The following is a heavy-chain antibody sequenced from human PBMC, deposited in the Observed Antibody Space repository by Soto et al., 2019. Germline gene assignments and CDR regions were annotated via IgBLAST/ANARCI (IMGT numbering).Heavy chain of an antibody. CDR1: GYTFTSYD. J-gene: IGHJ4*02. CDR2: MNPNSGNT. D-gene: IGHD3-9*01. V-gene: IGHV1-8*01. Sequence: QVQLVQSGAEVKKPGASVKVSCKASGYTFTSYDINWVRQATGQGLEWMGWMNPNSGNTGYAQKFQDRVTMTRNTSISKAYMKLSSLRSEDTAVYYCARRTKRDGILDYWGQGTLVTASS. CDR3: ARRTKRDGILDY.